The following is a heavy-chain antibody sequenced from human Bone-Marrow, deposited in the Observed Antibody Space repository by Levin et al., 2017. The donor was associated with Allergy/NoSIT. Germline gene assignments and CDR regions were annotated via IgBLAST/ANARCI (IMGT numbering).Heavy chain of an antibody. CDR2: INEDGSTI. Sequence: QHGESLKISCAASGFSVSRYWMHWVRQAPGKGLAWVSRINEDGSTINYADSVEGRFTISRDSAKNTLYLQMNSLRVEDTAVYYCSRDTFGVDDYWGQGTMVTVSS. J-gene: IGHJ4*02. D-gene: IGHD3-3*01. V-gene: IGHV3-74*01. CDR1: GFSVSRYW. CDR3: SRDTFGVDDY.